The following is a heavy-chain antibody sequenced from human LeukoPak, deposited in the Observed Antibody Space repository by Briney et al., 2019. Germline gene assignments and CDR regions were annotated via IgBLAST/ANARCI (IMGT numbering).Heavy chain of an antibody. J-gene: IGHJ4*02. D-gene: IGHD4-11*01. CDR2: IYSGGST. Sequence: GGSLRLSCAASGFTVSSNYMSWVRQAPGKGLEWVSVIYSGGSTYYADSVKGRFTISRDNSKNTLYLQMNSLRAEDTAVYYCAREQYGVGIHYWGQGTLVTVSS. V-gene: IGHV3-53*01. CDR1: GFTVSSNY. CDR3: AREQYGVGIHY.